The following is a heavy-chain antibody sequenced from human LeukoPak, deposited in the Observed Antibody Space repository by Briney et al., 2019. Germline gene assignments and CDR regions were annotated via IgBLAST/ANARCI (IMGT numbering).Heavy chain of an antibody. CDR2: FDPEDGET. Sequence: ASVKVSCKVSGYTLTELSMHWARQAPGKGLEWMGGFDPEDGETIYAQKFQGRVTMTEDTSTDTAYLELSSLRSEDTALYYCATDDYGTGVGGYWGQGTLVTVSS. V-gene: IGHV1-24*01. CDR3: ATDDYGTGVGGY. CDR1: GYTLTELS. J-gene: IGHJ4*02. D-gene: IGHD3-10*01.